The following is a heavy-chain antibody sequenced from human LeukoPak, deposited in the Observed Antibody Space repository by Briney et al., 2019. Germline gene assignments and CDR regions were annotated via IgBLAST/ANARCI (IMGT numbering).Heavy chain of an antibody. CDR2: INFDGSVK. Sequence: GGSLRLSCVASGITFNRYWMHRVRQAPGKGLVWVASINFDGSVKTYADSVKGQFTISRDNAKNTLYVQMNSLTAEDTAVYYCATEGPHNFDYWGLGTLVTVSS. J-gene: IGHJ4*02. CDR1: GITFNRYW. CDR3: ATEGPHNFDY. V-gene: IGHV3-74*01.